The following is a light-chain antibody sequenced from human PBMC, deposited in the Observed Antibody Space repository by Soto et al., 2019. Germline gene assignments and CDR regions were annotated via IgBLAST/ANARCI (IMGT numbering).Light chain of an antibody. CDR2: GAS. J-gene: IGKJ1*01. V-gene: IGKV3-15*01. CDR3: QQYNNWPRT. CDR1: QSVSLS. Sequence: EIVMTQSPATLSVSPGERATLSCRASQSVSLSLAWYQMRPGQPPRLLIYGASTRATDIPARFSGSGSGTDFTLTISSLQSEDFAVYYCQQYNNWPRTFGQGTKVDIK.